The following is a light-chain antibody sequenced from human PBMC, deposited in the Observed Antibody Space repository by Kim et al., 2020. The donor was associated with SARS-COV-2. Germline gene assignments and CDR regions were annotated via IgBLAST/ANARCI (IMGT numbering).Light chain of an antibody. CDR2: DVS. Sequence: GQSITISCTGSSSDVGGYNYVSWYQQHPGKAPKLMIYDVSKRPSAISNRFTGSKSGNTASLTISGLQAEDEADYYCSSYTSSSAWVFGGGTKLTVL. V-gene: IGLV2-14*04. CDR1: SSDVGGYNY. CDR3: SSYTSSSAWV. J-gene: IGLJ3*02.